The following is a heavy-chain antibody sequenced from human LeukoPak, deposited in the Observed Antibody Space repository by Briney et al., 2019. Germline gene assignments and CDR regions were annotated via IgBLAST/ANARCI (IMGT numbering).Heavy chain of an antibody. Sequence: GGSLRLSCAASEFTFSDSWMSWVRQAPGKGLEWVAAIKEDGSEEYYMDSVKGRFTISRDNAKNSLYLQMNSLRDEDTAVYHCARDFDPIVLGYYYGMDVWGQGTTVTVSS. CDR3: ARDFDPIVLGYYYGMDV. CDR1: EFTFSDSW. J-gene: IGHJ6*02. CDR2: IKEDGSEE. V-gene: IGHV3-7*01. D-gene: IGHD3-9*01.